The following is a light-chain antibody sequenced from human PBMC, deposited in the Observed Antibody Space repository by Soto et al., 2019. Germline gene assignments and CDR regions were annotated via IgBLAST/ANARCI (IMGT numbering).Light chain of an antibody. V-gene: IGKV1-39*01. CDR1: QSISNY. CDR3: HQTYSPSLT. J-gene: IGKJ5*01. CDR2: GAT. Sequence: DVQMTQSPSSLSASVGDRVTITCRSSQSISNYLNWYQQNPGKPPRVLIYGATNVQSGVPSRFSGSGSGTDFTLTISNLRPEDFATYYCHQTYSPSLTFGQGTRLEIK.